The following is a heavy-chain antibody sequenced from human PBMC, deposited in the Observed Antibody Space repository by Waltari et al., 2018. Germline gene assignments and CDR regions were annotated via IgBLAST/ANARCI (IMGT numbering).Heavy chain of an antibody. Sequence: QVQLQESGPGLVKPSETLSLTCAVSGYSISSGYYWGWIRQHPGKGLEWIGSIYHSGSTYYNPSLKSRVTISVDTSKNQFSLKLSSVTAADTAVYYCARIESSSWSGWFDPWGQGTLVTVSS. CDR2: IYHSGST. D-gene: IGHD6-13*01. V-gene: IGHV4-38-2*01. CDR1: GYSISSGYY. CDR3: ARIESSSWSGWFDP. J-gene: IGHJ5*02.